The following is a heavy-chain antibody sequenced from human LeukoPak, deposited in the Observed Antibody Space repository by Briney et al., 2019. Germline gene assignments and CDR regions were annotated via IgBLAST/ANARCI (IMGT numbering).Heavy chain of an antibody. D-gene: IGHD5-18*01. Sequence: SETLSLTCTVSGGSISSSSYYWGWIRQPPGTGLEWLGSIYYSGSTYYNPSLKSRVTISVDTSKNQFSLKLSSVTAADTAVYYCARDRPRLRGYSYGYYYYMDVWGKGTTVTVSS. V-gene: IGHV4-39*07. CDR2: IYYSGST. CDR1: GGSISSSSYY. J-gene: IGHJ6*03. CDR3: ARDRPRLRGYSYGYYYYMDV.